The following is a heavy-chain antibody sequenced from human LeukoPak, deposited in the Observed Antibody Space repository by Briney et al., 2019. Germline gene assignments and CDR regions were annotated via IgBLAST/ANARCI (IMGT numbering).Heavy chain of an antibody. V-gene: IGHV3-21*04. Sequence: PGGSLRLSCAASGFTFSNYNMNWVRQAPGKGLEWVSSISSSNNYIYYADSVKGRFTISRDNAKNSLYLQMNSLRAEDTAVYYCSRESGPYCPFGHWGQGTLVAVTS. CDR2: ISSSNNYI. CDR3: SRESGPYCPFGH. J-gene: IGHJ5*02. CDR1: GFTFSNYN. D-gene: IGHD1-26*01.